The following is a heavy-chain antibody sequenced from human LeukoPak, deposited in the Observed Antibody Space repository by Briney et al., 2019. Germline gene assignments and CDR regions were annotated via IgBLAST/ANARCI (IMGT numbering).Heavy chain of an antibody. CDR3: AKVFPPVLRFLEWLLPYFDY. CDR1: GFTFSSYA. CDR2: ISGSGGST. Sequence: PGGSLRLSCAASGFTFSSYAMSWVRQAPGKGLEWVSAISGSGGSTYYADSVKGRFTISRDNSKNRLYLQMNSLRAEDTAVYYCAKVFPPVLRFLEWLLPYFDYWGQGTLVTVSS. J-gene: IGHJ4*02. D-gene: IGHD3-3*01. V-gene: IGHV3-23*01.